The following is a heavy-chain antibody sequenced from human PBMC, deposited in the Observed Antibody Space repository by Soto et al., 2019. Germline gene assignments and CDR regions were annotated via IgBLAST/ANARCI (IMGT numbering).Heavy chain of an antibody. J-gene: IGHJ4*02. CDR3: ARSPVFLFDY. CDR1: GFTFSSYS. CDR2: ISSSSSTI. Sequence: GGSLRLSCAASGFTFSSYSMNWVRQAPGKGLEGVSYISSSSSTIYYVDSVKGRFTISRDNAKNSLYLQMNSLRAEDTAVYYCARSPVFLFDYWGQGTLVTVSS. V-gene: IGHV3-48*01.